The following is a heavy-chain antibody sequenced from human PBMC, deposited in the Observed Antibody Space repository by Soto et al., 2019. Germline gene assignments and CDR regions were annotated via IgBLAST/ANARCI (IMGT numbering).Heavy chain of an antibody. D-gene: IGHD6-6*01. Sequence: LGESLKISCKGSGYSFTSYWIGWVRQMPGKGLEWMGIIYPGDSDTRYSPSFQGQVTISADKSISTAYLQWSSLKASDTAMYYCARQISSSRHYYYGMDVWGQGTTVTVSS. CDR3: ARQISSSRHYYYGMDV. CDR2: IYPGDSDT. CDR1: GYSFTSYW. J-gene: IGHJ6*02. V-gene: IGHV5-51*01.